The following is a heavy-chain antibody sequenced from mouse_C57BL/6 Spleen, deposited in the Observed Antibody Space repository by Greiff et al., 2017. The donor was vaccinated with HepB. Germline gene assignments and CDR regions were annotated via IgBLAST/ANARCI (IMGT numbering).Heavy chain of an antibody. CDR3: ARRYDYDWDAMDY. Sequence: VQLQQSGPELVKPGASVKISCKASGYTFTDYYMNWVKQSHGKSLEWIGDINPNNGGTSYNQKLKGKATLTVDKSSSTAYMELRSLTSEDSAVYYCARRYDYDWDAMDYWGQGTSVTVSS. J-gene: IGHJ4*01. V-gene: IGHV1-26*01. CDR1: GYTFTDYY. D-gene: IGHD2-4*01. CDR2: INPNNGGT.